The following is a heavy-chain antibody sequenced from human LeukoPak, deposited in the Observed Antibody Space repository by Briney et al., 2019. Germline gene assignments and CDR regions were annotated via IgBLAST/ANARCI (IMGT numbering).Heavy chain of an antibody. Sequence: GGSLRLSCAASGFTFSSYAMHWVRQAPGKGLEWVAVISYDGSNKYYADSVKGRFTISRDNSKNTLYLQMNSLRAEDTAVYYCATLPRDRGPQNVTLDYWGQGTLVTVSS. CDR2: ISYDGSNK. CDR3: ATLPRDRGPQNVTLDY. D-gene: IGHD3-10*01. J-gene: IGHJ4*02. V-gene: IGHV3-30-3*01. CDR1: GFTFSSYA.